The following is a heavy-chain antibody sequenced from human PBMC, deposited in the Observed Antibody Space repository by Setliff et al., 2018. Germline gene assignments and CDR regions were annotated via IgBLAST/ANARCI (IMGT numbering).Heavy chain of an antibody. CDR3: ARSGYYDFWSGFLNDAFDI. V-gene: IGHV4-34*01. CDR1: GGSFSGYY. D-gene: IGHD3-3*01. J-gene: IGHJ3*02. Sequence: SETLSLTCAVYGGSFSGYYWSWIRQPPGKGLEWIGEINHSGSTNYNPSLKSRVTISVDTSKNQFSLKLSSVTAADTAVYYCARSGYYDFWSGFLNDAFDIWGQGTMVTVSS. CDR2: INHSGST.